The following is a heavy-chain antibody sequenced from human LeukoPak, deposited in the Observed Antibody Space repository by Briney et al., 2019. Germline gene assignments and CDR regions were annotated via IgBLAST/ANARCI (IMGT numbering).Heavy chain of an antibody. V-gene: IGHV3-21*01. CDR1: GFTFSSYS. CDR2: ISSSSSYI. D-gene: IGHD1-26*01. Sequence: GGSLRLSCAASGFTFSSYSMNWVRQAPGKGLEWVSSISSSSSYIYYADSVKGRFTISRDNAKNSLYLQMNSLRAEDTAVYYCARDRIVGATLWAFDIWGQGTMVTVSS. J-gene: IGHJ3*02. CDR3: ARDRIVGATLWAFDI.